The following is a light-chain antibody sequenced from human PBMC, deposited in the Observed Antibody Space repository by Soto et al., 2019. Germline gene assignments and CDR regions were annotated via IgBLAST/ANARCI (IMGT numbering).Light chain of an antibody. V-gene: IGLV1-51*01. Sequence: QAVLTQPPSVSAAPGQKVTISCSGSSSNIGTNYVSWYQHLPGTAPKLLIYDNDKRPSGIPDRFSGSKSGTSATLGITGLQTGDEADYYCATWQSSLTGGWVFGGGTKLTVL. CDR1: SSNIGTNY. J-gene: IGLJ3*02. CDR3: ATWQSSLTGGWV. CDR2: DND.